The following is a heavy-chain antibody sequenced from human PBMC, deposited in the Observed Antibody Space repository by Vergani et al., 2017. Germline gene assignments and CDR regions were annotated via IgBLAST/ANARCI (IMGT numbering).Heavy chain of an antibody. Sequence: QVRLQESGPGLVKPSETLSPTCSVPGGSMSGYYWSWIRQPPGKELEWIGYMYHSGSTNYNPSLEPRVTISGDTSKNQFSLKMNSVTAADTAVYYCGRVADFYGLGSRLLDLWGQGILVTVSS. V-gene: IGHV4-59*01. CDR3: GRVADFYGLGSRLLDL. CDR2: MYHSGST. J-gene: IGHJ5*02. CDR1: GGSMSGYY. D-gene: IGHD3-10*01.